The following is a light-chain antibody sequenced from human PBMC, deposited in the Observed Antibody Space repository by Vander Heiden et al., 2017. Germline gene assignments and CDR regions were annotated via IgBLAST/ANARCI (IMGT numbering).Light chain of an antibody. Sequence: PSPSSLSASVGDRVTITGRASQSISSDLNWYQQKPGKAPKLLIYAASSLQSGVPSRFSGSGSGTDFTLTISSLQPEDFATYYCQQSYSTPRTFGQGTKLEIK. J-gene: IGKJ2*01. V-gene: IGKV1-39*01. CDR3: QQSYSTPRT. CDR1: QSISSD. CDR2: AAS.